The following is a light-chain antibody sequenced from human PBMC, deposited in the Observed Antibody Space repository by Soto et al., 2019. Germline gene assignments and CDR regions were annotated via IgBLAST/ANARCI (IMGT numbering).Light chain of an antibody. J-gene: IGKJ4*01. CDR2: WAS. Sequence: DFVLTQSPDSLAVSLGERVTINCKSSQTLLSSSDNQNYFAWYQHKSGQPPKLLISWASIRASGVPDRFSGSGSATDFTLTISSLQTEDVAMYYCHQYHSSPLTFGGGTKVEI. V-gene: IGKV4-1*01. CDR1: QTLLSSSDNQNY. CDR3: HQYHSSPLT.